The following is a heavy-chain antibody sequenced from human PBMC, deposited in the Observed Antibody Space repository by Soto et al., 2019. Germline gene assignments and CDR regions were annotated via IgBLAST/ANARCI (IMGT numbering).Heavy chain of an antibody. CDR3: TRDLMDVVPPADDLFDP. Sequence: GGSLRLSCAASRFTVGSSYVSWVRQAPGKGLEWVSVIYTGDTPYYADSVKGRFTISRDNSKNTLYLQMNSLRVEDTAVYYCTRDLMDVVPPADDLFDPWGQGILVTVSS. J-gene: IGHJ5*02. CDR1: RFTVGSSY. CDR2: IYTGDTP. D-gene: IGHD2-2*01. V-gene: IGHV3-53*01.